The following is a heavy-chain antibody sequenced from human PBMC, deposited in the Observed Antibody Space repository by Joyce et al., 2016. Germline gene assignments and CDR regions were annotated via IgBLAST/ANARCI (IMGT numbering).Heavy chain of an antibody. J-gene: IGHJ4*02. Sequence: EVQLVESGGGLVQPGGSLRPSCSASGFTFSSFAMHWVRQATGKGLEDVSGINSNGGSTYYADSVKGRFTISRDNSKNTLYLQMSSLRAEDTAVYYCVKDLLYSSSSWGGFDYWGQGTLVTVSS. CDR3: VKDLLYSSSSWGGFDY. CDR2: INSNGGST. D-gene: IGHD6-6*01. CDR1: GFTFSSFA. V-gene: IGHV3-64D*06.